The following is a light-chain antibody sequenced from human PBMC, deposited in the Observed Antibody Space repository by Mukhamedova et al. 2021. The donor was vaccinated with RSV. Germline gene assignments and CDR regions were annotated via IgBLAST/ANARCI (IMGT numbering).Light chain of an antibody. CDR1: VLAKKY. J-gene: IGLJ2*01. Sequence: GDVLAKKYARWFQQKPGQAPILVIYKNSVRPSGIPERFSGSGSGTTVTLTISGAQVDDEADYYCYSATDTVVFGGGTKLTVL. V-gene: IGLV3-27*01. CDR3: YSATDTVV. CDR2: KNS.